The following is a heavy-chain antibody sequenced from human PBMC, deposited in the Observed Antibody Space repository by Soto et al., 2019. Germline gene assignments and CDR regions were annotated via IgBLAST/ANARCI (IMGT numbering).Heavy chain of an antibody. CDR2: ISSSSSSTI. Sequence: GGSLRLSCAASGFTFSSYSMNWVRQAPGKGLEWVSYISSSSSSTIYYADSVKGRFTISRDNAKNSLYLQMNSLRAEDTAVYYCARGADYYGSGSYYSPSRPLDVWGKGTTVTVSS. CDR1: GFTFSSYS. D-gene: IGHD3-10*01. CDR3: ARGADYYGSGSYYSPSRPLDV. V-gene: IGHV3-48*01. J-gene: IGHJ6*04.